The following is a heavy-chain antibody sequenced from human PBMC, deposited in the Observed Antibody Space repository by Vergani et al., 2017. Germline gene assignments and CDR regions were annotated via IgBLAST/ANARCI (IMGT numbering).Heavy chain of an antibody. V-gene: IGHV3-30*03. CDR2: ISYDGSNK. D-gene: IGHD3-9*01. Sequence: QVQLVESGGGVVQPGRSLRLSCAASGFTFSNYGLHWVRQAPGKGLEWVAVISYDGSNKDYADSVKGRFTISRDNSKNTLYLQMNSLRAEDTAVYYCASLRSYYDILTGYYNSLYYFDYWGQGTLVTVSS. CDR3: ASLRSYYDILTGYYNSLYYFDY. CDR1: GFTFSNYG. J-gene: IGHJ4*02.